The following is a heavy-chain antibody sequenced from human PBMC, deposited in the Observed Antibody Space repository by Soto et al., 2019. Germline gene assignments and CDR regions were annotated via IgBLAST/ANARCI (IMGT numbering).Heavy chain of an antibody. CDR3: AKVGFPYSYGYLFYY. CDR1: GFTFDDYA. CDR2: ISASGGST. V-gene: IGHV3-23*01. Sequence: PGGSLRLSCAASGFTFDDYAMHWVRQAPGKGLEWVSGISASGGSTHYADSVKGRFTISRDNSKNTLYLQMNSLRVEDTAVYYCAKVGFPYSYGYLFYYWGQGTLVTVSS. D-gene: IGHD5-18*01. J-gene: IGHJ4*02.